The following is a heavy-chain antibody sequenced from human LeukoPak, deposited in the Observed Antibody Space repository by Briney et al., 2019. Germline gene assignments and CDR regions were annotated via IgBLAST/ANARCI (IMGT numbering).Heavy chain of an antibody. CDR3: ARAMRSGYEKDWFDP. Sequence: GGSLRLSCAASGFTFSSYEMNWVRQAPGKGLEWVSYISSSGSTIYYADSVKGRFTISRDNAKNSLYLQMNSLRAEDTAVYYCARAMRSGYEKDWFDPWGQGTLVTVSS. J-gene: IGHJ5*02. D-gene: IGHD5-12*01. V-gene: IGHV3-48*03. CDR2: ISSSGSTI. CDR1: GFTFSSYE.